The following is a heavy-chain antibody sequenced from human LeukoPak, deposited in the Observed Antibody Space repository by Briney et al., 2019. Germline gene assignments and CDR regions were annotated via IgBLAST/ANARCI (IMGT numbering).Heavy chain of an antibody. D-gene: IGHD6-13*01. Sequence: PSETLSLTCAVYGXSFSGYYWSWIRQPPGKGLEWIGEINHSGSTNYNPSLKSRVTISVDTSKNQFSLKLSSVIAADTAVYYCARGKRGYSSSWYDYWGQGTLVTVSS. CDR3: ARGKRGYSSSWYDY. J-gene: IGHJ4*02. CDR2: INHSGST. V-gene: IGHV4-34*01. CDR1: GXSFSGYY.